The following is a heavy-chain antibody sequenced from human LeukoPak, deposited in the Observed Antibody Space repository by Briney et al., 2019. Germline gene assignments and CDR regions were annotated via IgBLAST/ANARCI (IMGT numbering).Heavy chain of an antibody. CDR3: ARVDWNYVFDY. CDR2: ISVGSTTI. J-gene: IGHJ4*02. CDR1: GFTFNSYS. Sequence: PGGSLRLSCAASGFTFNSYSMNWVRQAPGKGLEWISYISVGSTTISYADSVRGRFTISRDNAKNSLYLQMNSLRAEDTAVYYCARVDWNYVFDYWGQGTLVTVSS. D-gene: IGHD1-7*01. V-gene: IGHV3-48*04.